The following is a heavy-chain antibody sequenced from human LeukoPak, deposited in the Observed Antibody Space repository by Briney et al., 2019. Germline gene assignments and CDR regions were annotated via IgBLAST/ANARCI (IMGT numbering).Heavy chain of an antibody. CDR2: IYYSGST. V-gene: IGHV4-39*01. D-gene: IGHD3-10*01. Sequence: SETLSLTCTVSGGSISSSSYYWGWIRQPPGKGLEWIGSIYYSGSTYYNPSLKSRVTISVDTSKNQFPLKLSSVTAADTAVYYCAGQITMVRGVMSGVTWGQGTLVTVSS. CDR1: GGSISSSSYY. CDR3: AGQITMVRGVMSGVT. J-gene: IGHJ5*02.